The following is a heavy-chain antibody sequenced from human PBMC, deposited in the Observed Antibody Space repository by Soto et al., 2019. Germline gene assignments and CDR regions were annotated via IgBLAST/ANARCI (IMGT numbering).Heavy chain of an antibody. J-gene: IGHJ4*02. CDR3: ARGSRGFDY. D-gene: IGHD1-26*01. CDR2: TSYDGNNR. V-gene: IGHV3-30-3*01. Sequence: PGGSLRLSCAGSGFSFSSYVLSWVRQAPGRGLEWVAATSYDGNNRYYADSVKGRFIISRDNSKNTLDLEMETPRPEDTAVYYCARGSRGFDYWGQGTLVTVYS. CDR1: GFSFSSYV.